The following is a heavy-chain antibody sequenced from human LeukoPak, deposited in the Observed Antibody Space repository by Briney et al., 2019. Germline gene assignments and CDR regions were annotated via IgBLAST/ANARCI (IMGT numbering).Heavy chain of an antibody. V-gene: IGHV3-30*02. CDR3: AKTQLAPYYFDY. Sequence: GGSLRLSCAASGFTFSSYGMHWVRQAPGKGLEWVAVIWYDGSNKYYADSVKGRFTISRDNSKNTLYLQMNSLRAEDTAVYYCAKTQLAPYYFDYWGQGTLVTVSS. D-gene: IGHD3-10*01. CDR1: GFTFSSYG. CDR2: IWYDGSNK. J-gene: IGHJ4*02.